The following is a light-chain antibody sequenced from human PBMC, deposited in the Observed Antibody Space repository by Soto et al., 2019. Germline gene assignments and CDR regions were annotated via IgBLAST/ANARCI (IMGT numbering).Light chain of an antibody. CDR1: QDISNY. V-gene: IGKV1-33*01. CDR3: QQYDSILPSYT. CDR2: DAS. Sequence: DIQMTQSPSSLSASVGDRVTITCQASQDISNYLNWYQQKPGKAPKLLIYDASNLEKGVPSRFSGSGSGTDYTLTISSLQPEDIATYYRQQYDSILPSYTFGQGTKPEIK. J-gene: IGKJ2*01.